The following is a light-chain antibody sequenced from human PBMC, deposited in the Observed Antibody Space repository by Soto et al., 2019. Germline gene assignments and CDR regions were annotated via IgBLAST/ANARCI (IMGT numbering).Light chain of an antibody. CDR1: SNDIGGYKY. CDR3: SSCTGSSTHVT. CDR2: DVT. Sequence: QAALTQPASVCGSPGQSITISCTGTSNDIGGYKYVSWYQQHPGKAPKLMIYDVTARPSGVSNRFSGSKSGNTASLTISGLQPEDEADYYCSSCTGSSTHVTFGGGTKVTVL. V-gene: IGLV2-14*03. J-gene: IGLJ2*01.